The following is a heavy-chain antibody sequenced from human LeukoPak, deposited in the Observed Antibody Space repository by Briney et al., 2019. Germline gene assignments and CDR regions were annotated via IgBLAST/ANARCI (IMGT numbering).Heavy chain of an antibody. CDR1: GGSISSGGYY. Sequence: SETLSLTCTVSGGSISSGGYYWSWIRQHPGQGLEWIGYIYYSGSTSYNPSLKSRVTILLDTSKSQFSLKLSSVTAADTAVYYCATYNRDGYNFAFQHWGQGTLVTVSS. CDR3: ATYNRDGYNFAFQH. J-gene: IGHJ1*01. D-gene: IGHD5-24*01. CDR2: IYYSGST. V-gene: IGHV4-31*03.